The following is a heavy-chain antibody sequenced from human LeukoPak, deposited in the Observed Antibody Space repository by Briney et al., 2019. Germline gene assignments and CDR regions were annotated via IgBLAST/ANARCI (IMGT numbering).Heavy chain of an antibody. D-gene: IGHD3-10*01. Sequence: QPGGSLRLSCAASGFTFSSYAMHWVRQAPGKGLEWVAVISYDGSNKYYADSVKGRFTISRDNSKNTLYLQMNSLRAEDTAVYYCARDGLWFGDLRETNWFDHWGQGTLVTVSS. CDR1: GFTFSSYA. CDR2: ISYDGSNK. CDR3: ARDGLWFGDLRETNWFDH. J-gene: IGHJ5*02. V-gene: IGHV3-30-3*01.